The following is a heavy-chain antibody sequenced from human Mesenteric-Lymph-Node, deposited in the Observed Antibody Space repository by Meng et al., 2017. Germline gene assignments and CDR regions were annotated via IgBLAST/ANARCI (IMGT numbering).Heavy chain of an antibody. CDR1: GGTFSSYA. Sequence: SVKVSCKASGGTFSSYAISWVRQAPGQGLEWMGGIIPIFGTANYAQKFQGRVTITADESTSTAYMELSNLRSEDTAVYYCARAFAVDIVVVPAAMDPTNYYYYYGMDVWGQGTTVTVSS. V-gene: IGHV1-69*13. D-gene: IGHD2-2*03. CDR2: IIPIFGTA. CDR3: ARAFAVDIVVVPAAMDPTNYYYYYGMDV. J-gene: IGHJ6*02.